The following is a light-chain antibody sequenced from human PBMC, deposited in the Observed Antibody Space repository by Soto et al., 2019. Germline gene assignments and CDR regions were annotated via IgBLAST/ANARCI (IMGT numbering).Light chain of an antibody. CDR3: QQYYSPWT. J-gene: IGKJ1*01. CDR2: WAS. Sequence: DIVMTQSPDSLAVYLGERATINCKSSQSVLYSSNNKNYLAWYQQKSGQPPKLLIYWASTRESGVPDRLSGSGSGTDFTLTISSLQAEDVAVYYCQQYYSPWTFGQGTKVEIK. V-gene: IGKV4-1*01. CDR1: QSVLYSSNNKNY.